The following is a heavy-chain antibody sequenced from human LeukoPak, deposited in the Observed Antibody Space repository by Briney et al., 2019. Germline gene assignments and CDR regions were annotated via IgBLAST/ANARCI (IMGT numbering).Heavy chain of an antibody. J-gene: IGHJ4*02. V-gene: IGHV3-48*03. Sequence: GGSLRLSCAASGFTFSSYEMNWVRQAPGKGLEWVSYISSSGSTIYYADSVKGRFTISRDNAKNSLYLQMNRLRAEDTAVYYCARNGLAANGYFDYWGQGTLVTVSS. CDR1: GFTFSSYE. CDR2: ISSSGSTI. CDR3: ARNGLAANGYFDY. D-gene: IGHD2-8*01.